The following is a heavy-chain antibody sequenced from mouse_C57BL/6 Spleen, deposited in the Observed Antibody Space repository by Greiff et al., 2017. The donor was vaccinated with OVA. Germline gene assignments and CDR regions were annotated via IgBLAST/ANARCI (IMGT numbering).Heavy chain of an antibody. CDR2: ISYDGSN. CDR1: GYSITSGYY. J-gene: IGHJ3*01. Sequence: EVQLQESGPGLVKPSQSLSLTCSVTGYSITSGYYWNWIRQFPGNKLEWMGYISYDGSNNYNPSLKNRISITRDTSKNQFFLKLNSVTTEDTATYYCASEAQASFAYWGQGTLVTVSA. D-gene: IGHD3-2*02. CDR3: ASEAQASFAY. V-gene: IGHV3-6*01.